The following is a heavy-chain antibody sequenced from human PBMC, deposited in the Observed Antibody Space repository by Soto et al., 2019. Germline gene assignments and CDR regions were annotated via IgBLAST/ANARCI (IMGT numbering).Heavy chain of an antibody. CDR2: IYWNDEK. J-gene: IGHJ4*02. Sequence: QITLKESGPALVKPTQTLTLTCTFSGFSLTADGVGVDWIRQPPGKALEWLALIYWNDEKRYKPSLHSRLTITKDTSRNQVVFSMTNMDPRYTATYYCAHRPTVASGLNRGQGTQVNISS. D-gene: IGHD4-4*01. CDR3: AHRPTVASGLN. CDR1: GFSLTADGVG. V-gene: IGHV2-5*01.